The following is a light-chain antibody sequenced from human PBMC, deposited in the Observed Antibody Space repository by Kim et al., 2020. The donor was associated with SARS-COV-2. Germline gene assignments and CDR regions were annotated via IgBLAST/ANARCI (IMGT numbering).Light chain of an antibody. CDR3: QQTYSTPKT. V-gene: IGKV1-39*01. Sequence: DIQMTQSPSTLSAYVGARVTITCRASQSVNSHLNWYQQKPGEAPKLLIYAAFSLQSGVPSRFSGSGSGTDFSLTISSLQPEDFATYYCQQTYSTPKTFGQGTKVDIK. CDR1: QSVNSH. CDR2: AAF. J-gene: IGKJ1*01.